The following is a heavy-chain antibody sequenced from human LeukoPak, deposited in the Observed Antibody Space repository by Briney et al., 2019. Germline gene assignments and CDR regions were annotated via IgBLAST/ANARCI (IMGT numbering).Heavy chain of an antibody. CDR3: AKDTVVGTTANLFDY. Sequence: QSGGSLRLSCAASGFTFSSQAMSWVRQAPGKGLEWVSVISGSGGSTYYADSVKGRFTISRDNSKNTLYLQMNSLRAEDTAVYYCAKDTVVGTTANLFDYWGQGTLVTVSS. J-gene: IGHJ4*02. CDR1: GFTFSSQA. V-gene: IGHV3-23*01. D-gene: IGHD4-23*01. CDR2: ISGSGGST.